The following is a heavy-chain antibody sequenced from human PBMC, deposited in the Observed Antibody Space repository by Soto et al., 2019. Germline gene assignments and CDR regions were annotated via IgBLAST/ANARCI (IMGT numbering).Heavy chain of an antibody. Sequence: ESHSLLSIEAGGCLSWFYWLWIRRPPGRGLELIGYIYHSGTTRYNCSLKSRVTMSVDSSKNEFALKLTSVTAADTATYYCARVHKEELVTVPAAHYRHWGHGTLGLVSS. J-gene: IGHJ4*01. CDR2: IYHSGTT. D-gene: IGHD2-2*01. CDR3: ARVHKEELVTVPAAHYRH. V-gene: IGHV4-59*01. CDR1: GGCLSWFY.